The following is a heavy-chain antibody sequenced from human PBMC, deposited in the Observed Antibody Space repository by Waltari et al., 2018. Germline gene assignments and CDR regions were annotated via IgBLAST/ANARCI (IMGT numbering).Heavy chain of an antibody. CDR1: GFTFSSYS. CDR3: ASSIAARLDAFDI. Sequence: EVQLLESGGGLVKPGGSLRLSCAASGFTFSSYSMNWVRQAPGKGLEWVSSISSSSSYIYYADSVKGRFTISRDNAKNSLYLQMNSLRAEDTAVYYCASSIAARLDAFDIWGQGTMVTVSS. J-gene: IGHJ3*02. V-gene: IGHV3-21*01. D-gene: IGHD6-6*01. CDR2: ISSSSSYI.